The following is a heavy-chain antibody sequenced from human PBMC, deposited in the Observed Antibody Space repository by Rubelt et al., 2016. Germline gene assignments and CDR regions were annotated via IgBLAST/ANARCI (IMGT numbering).Heavy chain of an antibody. V-gene: IGHV3-11*06. CDR2: ITSSGTYA. J-gene: IGHJ4*02. D-gene: IGHD4-11*01. Sequence: GGGLVKPGGSLRLSCAASGFTFSDSYMTWIRQAPGKGLEWVAYITSSGTYANYADSVKGRFTISRDNAKNSLYLQMDSLRAEDTAVYYCARGYLSNSFDYWGQGTLVTVSS. CDR3: ARGYLSNSFDY. CDR1: GFTFSDSY.